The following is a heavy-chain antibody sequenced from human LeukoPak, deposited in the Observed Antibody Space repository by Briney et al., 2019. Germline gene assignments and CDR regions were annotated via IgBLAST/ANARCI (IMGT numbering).Heavy chain of an antibody. CDR3: ARHRYYDFWSGYYTNDH. CDR1: GGSISSSSYY. V-gene: IGHV4-39*01. Sequence: SETLSLTCTVSGGSISSSSYYWGWIRRPPGKGLEWIGSIYYSGSTYYNPSLKSRVTISVDTSKNQFSLKLSSVTAADTAVYYCARHRYYDFWSGYYTNDHWGQGTLVTVSS. J-gene: IGHJ4*02. CDR2: IYYSGST. D-gene: IGHD3-3*01.